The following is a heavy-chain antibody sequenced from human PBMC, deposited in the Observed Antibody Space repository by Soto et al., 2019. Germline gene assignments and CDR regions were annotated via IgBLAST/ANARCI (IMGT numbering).Heavy chain of an antibody. J-gene: IGHJ6*02. CDR2: ISCDGGST. CDR3: AKDILRYYYGIDV. V-gene: IGHV3-43*01. Sequence: GGSLRLSCAASGFTFDDYTMHWVRQAPGKGLEWVSLISCDGGSTYYADSVKDRFTISRDNSKNSLYLQMNSLRTEDTALYYCAKDILRYYYGIDVWGQGTTVTV. CDR1: GFTFDDYT. D-gene: IGHD2-15*01.